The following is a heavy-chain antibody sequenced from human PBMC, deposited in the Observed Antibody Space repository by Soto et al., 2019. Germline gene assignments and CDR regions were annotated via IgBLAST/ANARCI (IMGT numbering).Heavy chain of an antibody. J-gene: IGHJ4*02. D-gene: IGHD3-22*01. V-gene: IGHV3-53*02. CDR3: ASAPSYNYDSSGYSIY. Sequence: EVQLVETGGGLIQPGGSLRLSCAASGFTVSSNYMSWVRQAPGKGLEWVSVIYSGGSTYYADSVKGRFTISRDNTKNTLYLQMNSLRDEDTAVYYCASAPSYNYDSSGYSIYWGQGTLVTVSS. CDR1: GFTVSSNY. CDR2: IYSGGST.